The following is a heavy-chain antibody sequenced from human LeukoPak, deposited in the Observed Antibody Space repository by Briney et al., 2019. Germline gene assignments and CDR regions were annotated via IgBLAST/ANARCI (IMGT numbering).Heavy chain of an antibody. CDR3: ARDFTLGGDSYFDY. J-gene: IGHJ4*02. CDR1: GVFMRNYY. CDR2: INSIGIT. Sequence: SETLSLTCTVSGVFMRNYYWSWIRQPPGKGLEWIGHINSIGITKYNPSLKSRVAISVDTSNNQFSLKLSSVTAAETAFYYCARDFTLGGDSYFDYWGQGTLVTVSS. V-gene: IGHV4-59*01. D-gene: IGHD3-16*01.